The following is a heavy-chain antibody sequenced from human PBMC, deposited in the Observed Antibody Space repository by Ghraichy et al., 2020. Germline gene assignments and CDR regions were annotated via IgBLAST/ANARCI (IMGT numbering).Heavy chain of an antibody. CDR1: GGSISSYY. Sequence: SETLSLTCTVSGGSISSYYWSWIRQPPGKGLEWIGYIYYSGSTNYNPSLKSRVTISVDTSKNQFSLKLSSVTAADTAVYYCARASSSLKIPYYYYYYMDVWGKGTTVTVSS. J-gene: IGHJ6*03. CDR2: IYYSGST. V-gene: IGHV4-59*01. D-gene: IGHD6-6*01. CDR3: ARASSSLKIPYYYYYYMDV.